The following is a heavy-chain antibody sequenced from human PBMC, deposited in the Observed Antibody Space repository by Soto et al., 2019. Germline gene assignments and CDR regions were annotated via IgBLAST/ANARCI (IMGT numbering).Heavy chain of an antibody. CDR3: VKDNRGSY. D-gene: IGHD3-10*01. Sequence: EVQLVESGGGLVKPGGSLRLSCAASGFTFSTCWMMWVRQAPGKGLEWVANINQDGSERYYVDSVKGRFTISRDNAKKSLYLQMNGLRAEDTAVYYCVKDNRGSYWGQGTLVTVSS. CDR2: INQDGSER. CDR1: GFTFSTCW. V-gene: IGHV3-7*01. J-gene: IGHJ4*02.